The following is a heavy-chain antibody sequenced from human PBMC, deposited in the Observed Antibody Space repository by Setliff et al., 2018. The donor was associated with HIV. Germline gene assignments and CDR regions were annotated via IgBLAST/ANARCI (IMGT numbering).Heavy chain of an antibody. CDR2: ISDGSST. V-gene: IGHV3-23*01. J-gene: IGHJ6*02. Sequence: GWSLRLSCAPSGFTFGSYAMSWVRQAPGKGLEWVSVISDGSSTTYADSVKGRFTISRDNSKNTLYLQMNSLRAEDTAVYYCAKTLPTLYPPHDYYFAMDVWGQGTTVTVSS. D-gene: IGHD2-15*01. CDR1: GFTFGSYA. CDR3: AKTLPTLYPPHDYYFAMDV.